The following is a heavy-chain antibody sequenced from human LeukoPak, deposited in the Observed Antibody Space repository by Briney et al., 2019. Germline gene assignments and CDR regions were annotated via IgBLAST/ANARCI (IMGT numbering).Heavy chain of an antibody. D-gene: IGHD3-10*01. V-gene: IGHV4-39*07. CDR2: IYSRGNT. CDR1: GVSISSGSNY. J-gene: IGHJ3*02. Sequence: SATLSLTCSVSGVSISSGSNYWGWIRQPPGKTLEWIGSIYSRGNTYYNPSLKSRVIILIDTAKNHFSLNLSSVTAADTAVYYCARSDGYGLVGIWGQGTMVTVSS. CDR3: ARSDGYGLVGI.